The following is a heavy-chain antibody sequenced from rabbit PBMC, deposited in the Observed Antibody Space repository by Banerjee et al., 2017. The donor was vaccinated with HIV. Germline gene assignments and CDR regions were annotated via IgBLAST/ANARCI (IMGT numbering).Heavy chain of an antibody. Sequence: RQAPGKGLEWIGYIDPVFGSTYYASWVNGRFSISRENTQNTVSLQMNSLTAADTATYFCVRDTWAFNLWGPGTLVTVS. V-gene: IGHV1S7*01. D-gene: IGHD3-1*01. CDR2: IDPVFGST. J-gene: IGHJ4*01. CDR3: VRDTWAFNL.